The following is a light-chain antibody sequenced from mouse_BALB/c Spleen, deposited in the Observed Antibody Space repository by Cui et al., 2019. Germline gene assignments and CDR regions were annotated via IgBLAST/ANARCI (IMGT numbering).Light chain of an antibody. Sequence: QIVLTQSPVIMSASPGETVTITCSSSSSSSYMHWFQQKPGTSPKLWIYSTSNLASGVPARFSGSGSGTSYSLTISRMEAEDAATYYCQQRSSYPYTFGGGTKLEIK. CDR3: QQRSSYPYT. J-gene: IGKJ2*01. CDR2: STS. V-gene: IGKV4-57*01. CDR1: SSSSY.